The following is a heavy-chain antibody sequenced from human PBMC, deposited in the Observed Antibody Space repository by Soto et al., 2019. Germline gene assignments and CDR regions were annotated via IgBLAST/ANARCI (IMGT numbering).Heavy chain of an antibody. Sequence: LRLSGAASDITVSSNDRRWVRQAPGKGLEWVSVIYSGSSTYYADSVKGRFAISRDNSKNTLYLQMNSLRAEDTAVYYCARVQPDYFDYWGQGTPVTVSS. D-gene: IGHD1-1*01. CDR2: IYSGSST. CDR3: ARVQPDYFDY. V-gene: IGHV3-53*01. J-gene: IGHJ4*02. CDR1: DITVSSND.